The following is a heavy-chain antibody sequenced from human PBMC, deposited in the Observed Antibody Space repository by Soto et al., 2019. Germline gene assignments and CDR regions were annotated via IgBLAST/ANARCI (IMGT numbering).Heavy chain of an antibody. Sequence: QVQLVESGGGVVQPGRSLRLSCAASGFTFSSYGMHWVRQAPGKGLEWVAVISYDGSNKYYADSVKGRFTISRDNSKNPLYLQMNRLRAEDTAVYYCAKDYYGSGAPDSYYFDYWGQGTLVTVSS. V-gene: IGHV3-30*18. CDR2: ISYDGSNK. CDR1: GFTFSSYG. J-gene: IGHJ4*02. D-gene: IGHD3-10*01. CDR3: AKDYYGSGAPDSYYFDY.